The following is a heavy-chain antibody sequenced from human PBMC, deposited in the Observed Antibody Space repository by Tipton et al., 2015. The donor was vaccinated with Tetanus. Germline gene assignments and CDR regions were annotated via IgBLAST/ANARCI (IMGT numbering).Heavy chain of an antibody. J-gene: IGHJ5*02. D-gene: IGHD1-26*01. V-gene: IGHV4-39*01. Sequence: TLSLTCTVSGGSISSYYWGWIRQPPGKGLEWIGSIYYSGSTYYNPSLKSRVTISVDTSKNQFSLKLSSVTAADTAVYYCARHVEGATGGWFDPWGQGTLVTVSS. CDR3: ARHVEGATGGWFDP. CDR1: GGSISSYY. CDR2: IYYSGST.